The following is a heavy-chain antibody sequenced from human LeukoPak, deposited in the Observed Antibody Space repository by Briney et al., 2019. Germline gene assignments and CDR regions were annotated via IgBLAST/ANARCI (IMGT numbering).Heavy chain of an antibody. D-gene: IGHD2-15*01. Sequence: SETLSLTCTVSGGSISSYYWSWIRQPPGKGLEWIGYIYYSGSTNYNPSLKSRVTISVDTSKNQFSLKLSSVTAADTAVYYCARVSGRGGWFDPWGQGTLVTVSS. J-gene: IGHJ5*02. CDR2: IYYSGST. CDR1: GGSISSYY. V-gene: IGHV4-59*12. CDR3: ARVSGRGGWFDP.